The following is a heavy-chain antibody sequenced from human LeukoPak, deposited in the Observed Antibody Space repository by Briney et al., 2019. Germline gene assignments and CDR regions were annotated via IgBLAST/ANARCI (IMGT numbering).Heavy chain of an antibody. Sequence: GGSLRLSCAASGFTVSSNYMGWGRQAPGKGLEWVSVIYSGGSTYYADSVKGRFTISRDNAKNALYLQMNSLRAEDTAVYYCARDHSGYLTYYFDYWGQGTLVTVSS. V-gene: IGHV3-53*01. CDR2: IYSGGST. CDR3: ARDHSGYLTYYFDY. CDR1: GFTVSSNY. J-gene: IGHJ4*02. D-gene: IGHD3-22*01.